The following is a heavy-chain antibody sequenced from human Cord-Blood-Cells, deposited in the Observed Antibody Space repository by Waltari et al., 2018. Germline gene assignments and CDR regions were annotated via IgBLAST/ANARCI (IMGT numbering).Heavy chain of an antibody. CDR1: GFTFSSYS. Sequence: EVQLVESGGGLVKPGGSLRLSCAASGFTFSSYSMNWVRQAPGKGVEWCSTISSISNYIHYADSVKGRVTSSRDNAKNSLYLQMNSLRAEDTAVYYCARDGHDPVPAAMGNWFDPWGQGTLVTVSS. CDR2: ISSISNYI. J-gene: IGHJ5*02. V-gene: IGHV3-21*01. CDR3: ARDGHDPVPAAMGNWFDP. D-gene: IGHD2-2*01.